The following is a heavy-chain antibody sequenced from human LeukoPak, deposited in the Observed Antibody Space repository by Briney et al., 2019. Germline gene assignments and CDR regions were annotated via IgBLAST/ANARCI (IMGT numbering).Heavy chain of an antibody. D-gene: IGHD3-10*01. J-gene: IGHJ3*02. CDR3: ARSDYYGSGPHAFDI. CDR1: GGSISSYY. CDR2: IYNSGST. V-gene: IGHV4-59*01. Sequence: PSETLSLTCTVSGGSISSYYWSWIRQPPGKGLEWIGYIYNSGSTNYNPSLKSRVTISVDTSKNQFSLKLSSVTAADTAVYYCARSDYYGSGPHAFDIWGQGTMVTVSS.